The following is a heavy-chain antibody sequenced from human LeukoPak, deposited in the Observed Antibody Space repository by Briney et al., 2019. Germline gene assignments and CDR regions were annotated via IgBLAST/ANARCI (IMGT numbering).Heavy chain of an antibody. D-gene: IGHD5-12*01. CDR2: NSPYSGNT. J-gene: IGHJ6*02. CDR3: ASNIVATIIPYYYYYGMDV. Sequence: ASVKVSCKASGYTFTSYGINWVRQAPGQGLGWMGWNSPYSGNTDYAQKLQGRVTMTTDTSTSTAYMELRSLRSDDTAVYYCASNIVATIIPYYYYYGMDVWGQGTTVTVSS. V-gene: IGHV1-18*01. CDR1: GYTFTSYG.